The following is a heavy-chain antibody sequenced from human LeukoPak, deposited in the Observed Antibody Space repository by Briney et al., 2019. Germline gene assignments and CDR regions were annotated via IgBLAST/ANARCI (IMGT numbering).Heavy chain of an antibody. J-gene: IGHJ4*02. V-gene: IGHV4-39*01. CDR1: GGSISSSSYH. Sequence: SETLSLTCTVSGGSISSSSYHWGWIRQPPGKGLEWIGSIYYSGSTYYNPSLKSRVTISVDTSKNQFSLKLSSVTAADTAVYYCARQRAGGSPGLSGVVIYYFDYWGQGTLVTVSS. CDR3: ARQRAGGSPGLSGVVIYYFDY. D-gene: IGHD3-3*01. CDR2: IYYSGST.